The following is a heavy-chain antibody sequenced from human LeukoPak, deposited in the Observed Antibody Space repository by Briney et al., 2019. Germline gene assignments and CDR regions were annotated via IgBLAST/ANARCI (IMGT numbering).Heavy chain of an antibody. CDR2: ISSNGGST. V-gene: IGHV3-64D*09. CDR1: GFTFSTYA. CDR3: VKSAYSGSYFSLDY. J-gene: IGHJ4*02. D-gene: IGHD1-26*01. Sequence: GGSLRLSCSAFGFTFSTYAMHWVRQAPGKGLEFVSAISSNGGSTFYADSVKGRFTISRDNSKDTLYLQMSSLRAEDTAVYYCVKSAYSGSYFSLDYWGQGTLVTVSS.